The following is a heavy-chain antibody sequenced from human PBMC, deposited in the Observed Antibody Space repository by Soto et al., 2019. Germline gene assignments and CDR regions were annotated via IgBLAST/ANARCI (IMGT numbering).Heavy chain of an antibody. CDR1: GGSFSGYY. Sequence: QVQLQQWGAGLLKPSETLSLTCAVYGGSFSGYYWSWIRQPPGKGLEWIGEINHSGSTNYNPSLKSRVTISVDTSKNQFSLKLSSVTAADTAVYYCARGRERLRYFDWYAPLDYWGQGTLVTVSS. V-gene: IGHV4-34*01. J-gene: IGHJ4*02. CDR3: ARGRERLRYFDWYAPLDY. CDR2: INHSGST. D-gene: IGHD3-9*01.